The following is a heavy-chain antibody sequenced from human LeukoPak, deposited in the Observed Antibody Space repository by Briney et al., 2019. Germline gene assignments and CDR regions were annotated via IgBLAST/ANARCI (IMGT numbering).Heavy chain of an antibody. CDR3: ARGYSSSV. J-gene: IGHJ4*02. V-gene: IGHV3-21*01. Sequence: GGSLRLSCAASGFTFSSYSMNWVRQAPGKGLEWVSSISSSSSFIYYVDSVKGRFTISRDNAKNSLYLQMNSLRAEDTAVYYCARGYSSSVWGQGTLVTVSS. CDR2: ISSSSSFI. D-gene: IGHD6-13*01. CDR1: GFTFSSYS.